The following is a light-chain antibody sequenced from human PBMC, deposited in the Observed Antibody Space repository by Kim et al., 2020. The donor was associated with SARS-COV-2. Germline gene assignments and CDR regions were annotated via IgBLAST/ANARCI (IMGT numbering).Light chain of an antibody. CDR3: AAWDDSLSVYV. CDR2: RNN. CDR1: SSNIGSNY. V-gene: IGLV1-47*01. J-gene: IGLJ1*01. Sequence: QSVLTQPPSASGTPGQRVTISCSGSSSNIGSNYVYCYQQLPGTAPKLLIYRNNQRPSGVPDRFSGSKSGTSASLAISGLRSEDEADYYCAAWDDSLSVYVFGTGTKVTVL.